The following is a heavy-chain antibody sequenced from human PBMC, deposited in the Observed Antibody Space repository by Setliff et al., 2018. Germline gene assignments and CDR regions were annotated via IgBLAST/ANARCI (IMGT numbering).Heavy chain of an antibody. CDR2: ISSSSIPI. Sequence: QAGGSLRLSCAASGFTFSSYSMNWVRQAPGKGLEWVSYISSSSIPIYYADSVKGRFTISRDNAKNSRYLQRNSLRAEDTAVYYCARGTFSDFWSGDYYDYWGQGTLVTVSS. D-gene: IGHD3-3*01. CDR3: ARGTFSDFWSGDYYDY. J-gene: IGHJ4*02. CDR1: GFTFSSYS. V-gene: IGHV3-48*01.